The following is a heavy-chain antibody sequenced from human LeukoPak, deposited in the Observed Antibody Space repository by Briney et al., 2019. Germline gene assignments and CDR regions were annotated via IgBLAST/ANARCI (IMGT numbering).Heavy chain of an antibody. V-gene: IGHV3-30*18. CDR3: AKWAERDGYNSYFDY. CDR2: ISYVGSNK. CDR1: GFTFRNYC. J-gene: IGHJ4*02. Sequence: GGSLRLSCAASGFTFRNYCMHGVRQAPGKGLEWGVVISYVGSNKYYADSVKGRFTISRDNSKNKLYLQMFSLGAADTAVYYCAKWAERDGYNSYFDYWGQGTLVTVSS. D-gene: IGHD5-24*01.